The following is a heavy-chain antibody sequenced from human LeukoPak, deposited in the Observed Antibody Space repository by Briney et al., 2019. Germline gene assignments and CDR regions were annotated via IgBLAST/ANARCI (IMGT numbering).Heavy chain of an antibody. J-gene: IGHJ3*02. CDR1: GGTFSSYT. V-gene: IGHV1-69*02. CDR3: ARDTSGQTRADDAFDI. CDR2: IIPILGIA. D-gene: IGHD6-19*01. Sequence: GASVKVSCKASGGTFSSYTISWVRQAPGQGLEWMGRIIPILGIANYAQKFQGRVTITADKSTSTAYMELSSLRSEDTAVYYCARDTSGQTRADDAFDIWGQGTMVTVSS.